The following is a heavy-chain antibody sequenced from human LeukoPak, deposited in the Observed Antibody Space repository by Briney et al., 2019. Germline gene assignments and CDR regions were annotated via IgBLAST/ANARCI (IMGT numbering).Heavy chain of an antibody. Sequence: SETLSLTCAVYGGYFSGYCWSWIRQPPGKGLEWIGEINHSGSTNYNPCRKSRVTISVDTSKNQFSLKLSSVTAADAAVYYCARGSHSSGWYSWFDPWGQGTLVTVSS. D-gene: IGHD6-19*01. CDR2: INHSGST. J-gene: IGHJ5*02. CDR3: ARGSHSSGWYSWFDP. V-gene: IGHV4-34*01. CDR1: GGYFSGYC.